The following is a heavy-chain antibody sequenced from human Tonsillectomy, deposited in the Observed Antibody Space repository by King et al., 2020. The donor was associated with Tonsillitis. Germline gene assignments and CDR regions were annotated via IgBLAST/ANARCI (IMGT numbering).Heavy chain of an antibody. D-gene: IGHD3-10*01. J-gene: IGHJ5*02. CDR2: MNPNSGTT. CDR3: ARGWRSPRGHIFSS. CDR1: GYTFATYD. Sequence: VQLVQSGAEMKKPGASVKVSCKASGYTFATYDINWVRQATGQGLEWMGWMNPNSGTTAYAQTFQGRVSMTSSTSESTGYMELTSLRSNDTAVFFCARGWRSPRGHIFSSWGPGPVVPVS. V-gene: IGHV1-8*02.